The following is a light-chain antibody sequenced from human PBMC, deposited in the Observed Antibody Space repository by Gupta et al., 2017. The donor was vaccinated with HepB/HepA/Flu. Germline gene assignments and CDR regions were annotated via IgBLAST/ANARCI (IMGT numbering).Light chain of an antibody. V-gene: IGKV3-11*01. Sequence: PATLSLSPGERATLSCRASQSVSSYLAWYQQKPGQAPRLLISDVSNRATGVPARFSGSGSGTDFTLTISSLEPEDFAVYFCQQRGDWPPTWMFGQGTKVEVK. CDR3: QQRGDWPPTWM. CDR1: QSVSSY. J-gene: IGKJ1*01. CDR2: DVS.